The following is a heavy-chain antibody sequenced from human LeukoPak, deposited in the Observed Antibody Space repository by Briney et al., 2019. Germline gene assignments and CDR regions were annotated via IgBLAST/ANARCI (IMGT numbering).Heavy chain of an antibody. J-gene: IGHJ5*02. Sequence: SETLSLTCTVSGGSISSSSYYWGWIRQPPGKGLEWIGSIYYSGSTYYNPSLKSRVTISVDTSKNQFSLKLSSVTAADTAVYYCARVGYDSSGYYPNWFDPRGQGTLVTVSS. CDR2: IYYSGST. CDR1: GGSISSSSYY. V-gene: IGHV4-39*07. D-gene: IGHD3-22*01. CDR3: ARVGYDSSGYYPNWFDP.